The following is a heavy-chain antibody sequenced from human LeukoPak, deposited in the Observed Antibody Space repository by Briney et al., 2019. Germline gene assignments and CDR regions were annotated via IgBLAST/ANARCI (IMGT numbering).Heavy chain of an antibody. CDR2: INHSGST. Sequence: SETLSLTCAVYGGSFSGYYWSWIRQPPGKGLEWIGEINHSGSTNYNPSLKSRVTISVDTSKNQFSLKLSSVTAADTAVYYCAKLPCIAVAGTSYWGQGTLVTVSS. V-gene: IGHV4-34*01. D-gene: IGHD6-19*01. J-gene: IGHJ4*02. CDR1: GGSFSGYY. CDR3: AKLPCIAVAGTSY.